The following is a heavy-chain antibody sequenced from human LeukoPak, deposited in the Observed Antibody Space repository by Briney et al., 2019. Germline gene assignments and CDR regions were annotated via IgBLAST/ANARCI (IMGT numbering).Heavy chain of an antibody. CDR3: ARYSGSYYRPDAFDI. CDR1: GFTFSSYS. V-gene: IGHV3-21*01. Sequence: GGSLRLSCAASGFTFSSYSMNWVRQAPGKGLEWVSSISSSSSYIYYADSVKGRFTISRDNAKSSLYLQMNSLRAEDTAVYYCARYSGSYYRPDAFDIWGQGTMVTVSS. D-gene: IGHD1-26*01. CDR2: ISSSSSYI. J-gene: IGHJ3*02.